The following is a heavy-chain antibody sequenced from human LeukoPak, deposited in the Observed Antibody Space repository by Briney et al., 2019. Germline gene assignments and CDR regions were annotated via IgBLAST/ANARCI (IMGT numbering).Heavy chain of an antibody. CDR3: ARVIQLPNEYFQH. D-gene: IGHD2-2*01. Sequence: RASVKVSCTASGGTFSSYAISWVRQAPGQGLEWMGGIIPIFGTANYAQKFQGRVTTTADESTRTAYMELSSLRSEDTAVFYCARVIQLPNEYFQHWGQGTLVTVSS. V-gene: IGHV1-69*13. J-gene: IGHJ1*01. CDR2: IIPIFGTA. CDR1: GGTFSSYA.